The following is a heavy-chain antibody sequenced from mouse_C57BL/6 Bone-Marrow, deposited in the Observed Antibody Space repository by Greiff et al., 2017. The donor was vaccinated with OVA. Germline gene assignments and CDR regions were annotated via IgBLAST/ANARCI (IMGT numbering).Heavy chain of an antibody. CDR2: IWGDGST. CDR3: AKNCSMVTSAWFAY. D-gene: IGHD2-2*01. CDR1: GFSLTSYG. V-gene: IGHV2-3*01. J-gene: IGHJ3*01. Sequence: QVQLKESGPGLVAPSQSLSIPCTVSGFSLTSYGVSWVRQPPGKGLEWLGVIWGDGSTHYHSALISRLRISKDNSKSQFFLKLNSLQTDDTATYYCAKNCSMVTSAWFAYWGQGTLVTVSA.